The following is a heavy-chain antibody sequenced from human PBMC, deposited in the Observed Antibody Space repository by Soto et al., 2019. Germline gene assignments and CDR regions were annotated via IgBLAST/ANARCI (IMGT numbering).Heavy chain of an antibody. Sequence: SETLSLTCTVSSGSISTYYWSWIRQPAGKGLEWIGRIYISGSTNYNPSLTSRVSMSVDTSKNQFALKLTSVTAADTAMYYCARGGGSFNFDYWGQGTLVTVSS. D-gene: IGHD2-15*01. CDR1: SGSISTYY. J-gene: IGHJ4*02. CDR2: IYISGST. CDR3: ARGGGSFNFDY. V-gene: IGHV4-4*07.